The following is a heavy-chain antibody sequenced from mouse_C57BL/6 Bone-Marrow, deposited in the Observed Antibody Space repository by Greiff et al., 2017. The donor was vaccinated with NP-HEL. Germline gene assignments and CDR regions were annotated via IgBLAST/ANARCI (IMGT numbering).Heavy chain of an antibody. CDR3: ARRGFYDGYHWYFDV. V-gene: IGHV1-55*01. J-gene: IGHJ1*03. CDR2: IYPGSGST. Sequence: QVQLQQPGAELVKPGASVKMSCKASGYTFTSYWITWVKQRPGQGLEWIGDIYPGSGSTNYNEKFKSKATLTVDTSSSTAYMQLSSLTSEDSAVYYCARRGFYDGYHWYFDVWGTGTTVTVSS. D-gene: IGHD2-3*01. CDR1: GYTFTSYW.